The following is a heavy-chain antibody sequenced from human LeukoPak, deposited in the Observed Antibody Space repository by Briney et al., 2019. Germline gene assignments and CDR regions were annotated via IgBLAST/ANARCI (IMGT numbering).Heavy chain of an antibody. V-gene: IGHV1-69*04. D-gene: IGHD6-13*01. CDR2: IIPILDIT. Sequence: SVKVPCKASGGTFSSYAISWVRQAPGQGLEWMGRIIPILDITNYAQKFQGRVTITADKYTSTVYMQLSNLESEDTAMYYCARARRSDNSWYGYWGQGTLVTVSS. CDR3: ARARRSDNSWYGY. J-gene: IGHJ4*02. CDR1: GGTFSSYA.